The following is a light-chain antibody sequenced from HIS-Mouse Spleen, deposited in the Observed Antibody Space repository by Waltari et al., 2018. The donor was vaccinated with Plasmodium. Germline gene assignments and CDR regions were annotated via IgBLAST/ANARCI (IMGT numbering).Light chain of an antibody. Sequence: SYELTQPPSVSVSLGQTASTTFTGDRLGDRYACWYQQKPGQAPVLVIYKDSKRPSGIPERFSGSNSGNTATLTISGTQAMDEADYDCQAWDSSTVVFGGGTKLTVL. CDR3: QAWDSSTVV. V-gene: IGLV3-1*01. CDR1: RLGDRY. CDR2: KDS. J-gene: IGLJ2*01.